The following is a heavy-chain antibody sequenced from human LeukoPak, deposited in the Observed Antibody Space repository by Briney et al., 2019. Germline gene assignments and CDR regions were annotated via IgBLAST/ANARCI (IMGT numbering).Heavy chain of an antibody. CDR1: GFTVSSNY. CDR3: ARYSGYYDRVFDY. D-gene: IGHD3-22*01. CDR2: IYSGGST. V-gene: IGHV3-53*01. Sequence: GGSLRLSCAASGFTVSSNYMSWVRQAPGKGLEWVSVIYSGGSTYYADSVKARFTISRDNSKNTLYLQMNSLRAEDTAVYYCARYSGYYDRVFDYWGQGTLVTVSS. J-gene: IGHJ4*02.